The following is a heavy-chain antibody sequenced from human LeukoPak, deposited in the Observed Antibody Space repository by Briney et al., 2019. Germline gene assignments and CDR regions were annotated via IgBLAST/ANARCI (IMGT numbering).Heavy chain of an antibody. CDR2: IIPIFGTA. D-gene: IGHD2/OR15-2a*01. CDR1: GGTFSSYA. J-gene: IGHJ4*02. CDR3: ARVILPPPYYFDY. Sequence: SVKVSFKASGGTFSSYASSGVRQAPGQGLEWMGGIIPIFGTANYAQKFQGRVTITADESASTAYMELSSLRSEDTAVYYCARVILPPPYYFDYWGQGTLVTVSS. V-gene: IGHV1-69*01.